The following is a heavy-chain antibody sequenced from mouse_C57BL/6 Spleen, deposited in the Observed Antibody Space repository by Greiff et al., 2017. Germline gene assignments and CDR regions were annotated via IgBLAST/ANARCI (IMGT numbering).Heavy chain of an antibody. Sequence: EVKLMESGGDLAKPGGSLKLSCAASGFTFSSYGMSWVRQTPDKRLEWVATISSGGSYTYYPDSVKVRFTISRDNAKNTRYLQLSSLKSWDTAVYCGARHQDKVYFDYWGQGTTLTASS. CDR3: ARHQDKVYFDY. J-gene: IGHJ2*01. V-gene: IGHV5-6*01. CDR1: GFTFSSYG. D-gene: IGHD1-3*01. CDR2: ISSGGSYT.